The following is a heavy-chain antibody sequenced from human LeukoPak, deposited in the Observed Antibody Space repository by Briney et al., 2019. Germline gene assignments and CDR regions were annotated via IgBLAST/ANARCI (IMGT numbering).Heavy chain of an antibody. Sequence: ASVKVSCKASGGTFSSYAISWVRQAPGQGLEWMGGIIPIFGTANYAQKFQGRVTITADESTSTAYMELSSLRSVDTAVYYCARYYYGSGSSEYVGILEYGMDVWGQGTTVTVSS. CDR3: ARYYYGSGSSEYVGILEYGMDV. CDR1: GGTFSSYA. D-gene: IGHD3-10*01. J-gene: IGHJ6*02. V-gene: IGHV1-69*13. CDR2: IIPIFGTA.